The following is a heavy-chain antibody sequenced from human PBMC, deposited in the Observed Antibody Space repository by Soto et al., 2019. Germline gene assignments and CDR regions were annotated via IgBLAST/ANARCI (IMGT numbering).Heavy chain of an antibody. Sequence: SETLSLTCAVYGGSVRGYYWSWIRQPPGKGLEWIGEINDSGSTKYNPSLKSRVTISVDTSKNQFSLSLSSVTAADTAVYFCARGPPYCSGGSCYANWLDPWGQGTLVT. CDR2: INDSGST. D-gene: IGHD2-15*01. V-gene: IGHV4-34*01. J-gene: IGHJ5*02. CDR1: GGSVRGYY. CDR3: ARGPPYCSGGSCYANWLDP.